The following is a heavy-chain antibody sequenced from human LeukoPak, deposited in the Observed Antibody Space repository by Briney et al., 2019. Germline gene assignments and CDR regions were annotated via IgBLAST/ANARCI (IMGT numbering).Heavy chain of an antibody. CDR1: GYSFSSYD. CDR3: AAHTYYFSSGSFGH. Sequence: GASVQVSCKASGYSFSSYDISWVRQATGQGPEWIGWMNPSSGNTGYAQRFQGRVTMTRDTSTSTAYLELSSLTSEDTAVYYCAAHTYYFSSGSFGHWGQGTLVTVSS. V-gene: IGHV1-8*01. D-gene: IGHD3-10*01. CDR2: MNPSSGNT. J-gene: IGHJ4*02.